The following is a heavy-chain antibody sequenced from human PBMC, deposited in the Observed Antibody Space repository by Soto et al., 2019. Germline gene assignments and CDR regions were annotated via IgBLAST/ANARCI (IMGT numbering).Heavy chain of an antibody. J-gene: IGHJ4*02. D-gene: IGHD4-17*01. CDR3: ARDIPDYGDYGHFDY. CDR2: IYYSGST. Sequence: QVHLQESGPGLVKPSQTLSLTCTVSGGSISSGGYYWHWIRQHPGKGLEWIGYIYYSGSTYYNPSLRSRVTIPVDTSQNQFSLKLSSVTAADTAVYYCARDIPDYGDYGHFDYWGQGTLVTVSS. V-gene: IGHV4-31*03. CDR1: GGSISSGGYY.